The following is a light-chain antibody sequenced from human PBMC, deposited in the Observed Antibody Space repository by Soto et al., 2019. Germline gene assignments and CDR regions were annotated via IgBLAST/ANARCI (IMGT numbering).Light chain of an antibody. Sequence: EIVMTQSPATLSVSPGERATLSCRASQSVSSNLAWYQQKPGQAPRLLIYGASTRATGIPARFSGSGSGTEFTLNISSLQSEDFAVYYCQHYNNWPLTFGGGTKVEIK. CDR2: GAS. V-gene: IGKV3-15*01. CDR1: QSVSSN. J-gene: IGKJ4*01. CDR3: QHYNNWPLT.